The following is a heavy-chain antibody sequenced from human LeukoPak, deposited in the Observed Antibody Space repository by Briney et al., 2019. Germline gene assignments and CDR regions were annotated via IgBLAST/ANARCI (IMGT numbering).Heavy chain of an antibody. CDR3: ARADGGRKYYYYYMDV. V-gene: IGHV1-69*13. Sequence: PRASGTVSCKASGGTFSSYAISWVRQAPGQGLEWMGGIIPIFGTANYAQKFQGRVTITADESTSTAYMELSSLRSEDTAVYYCARADGGRKYYYYYMDVWGKGTTVTVSS. CDR2: IIPIFGTA. CDR1: GGTFSSYA. D-gene: IGHD5-24*01. J-gene: IGHJ6*03.